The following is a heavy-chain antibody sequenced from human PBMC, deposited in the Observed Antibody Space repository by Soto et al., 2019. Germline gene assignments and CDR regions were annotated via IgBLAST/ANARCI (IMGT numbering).Heavy chain of an antibody. D-gene: IGHD6-19*01. Sequence: PSETLSLTCTVSGGSISSGGYYWSWIRQHPGKGLEWIGYIYYSGSTYYNPSLKSRVTISVDTSKNQFSLKLSSVTAADTAVYYCARAPYRQWLVYYFDYWGQGTLVTVSS. J-gene: IGHJ4*02. CDR3: ARAPYRQWLVYYFDY. V-gene: IGHV4-31*03. CDR2: IYYSGST. CDR1: GGSISSGGYY.